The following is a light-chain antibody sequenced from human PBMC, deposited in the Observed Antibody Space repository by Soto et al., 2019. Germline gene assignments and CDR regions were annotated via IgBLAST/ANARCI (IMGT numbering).Light chain of an antibody. V-gene: IGLV2-23*01. CDR3: CSYAFSGTPYV. J-gene: IGLJ1*01. Sequence: QSALTQPASVSGSPGQSITISCTGTSSDVGNYNLVSWYQQHPGKAPRLMIYEGDKRPSGVSNRFSGSKSGNTASLTISGLQAEDEADYYCCSYAFSGTPYVSGTGTKLTVL. CDR1: SSDVGNYNL. CDR2: EGD.